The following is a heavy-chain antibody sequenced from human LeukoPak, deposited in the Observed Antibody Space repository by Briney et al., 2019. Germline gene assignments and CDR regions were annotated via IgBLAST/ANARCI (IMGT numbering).Heavy chain of an antibody. V-gene: IGHV3-53*01. CDR2: IYSGGST. CDR1: GFTVSSNY. CDR3: AKGVLYYYDSSGSPGFDY. J-gene: IGHJ4*02. Sequence: GGSLRLSCAASGFTVSSNYMSWVRQAPGKGLEWVSVIYSGGSTYYADSVKGRFTISRDNPKNTLYLQMNSLRAEDTAVYYCAKGVLYYYDSSGSPGFDYWGQGTLVTVSS. D-gene: IGHD3-22*01.